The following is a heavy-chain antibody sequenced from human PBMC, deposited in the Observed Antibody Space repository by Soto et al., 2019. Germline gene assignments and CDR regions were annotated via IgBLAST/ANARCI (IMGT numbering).Heavy chain of an antibody. D-gene: IGHD3-10*01. Sequence: PSETLSLTCTVSGGSTSSSSWNWIRQAPGKRLEWIGCIFYTGSTNFNPSLESRVAMSLDTSKNQFSLRLSSVTAADTAVYYCARRVQANGVITRDSWFDPWGQGNRVT. CDR2: IFYTGST. CDR3: ARRVQANGVITRDSWFDP. J-gene: IGHJ5*02. CDR1: GGSTSSSS. V-gene: IGHV4-59*08.